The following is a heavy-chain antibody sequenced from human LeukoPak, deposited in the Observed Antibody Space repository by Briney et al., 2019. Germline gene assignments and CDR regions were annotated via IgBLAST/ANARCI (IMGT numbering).Heavy chain of an antibody. Sequence: SETLSLTCAVYGGSFSGYYWSSIRQPPGKGLEWIGEINHSGSTNYNPSLKSRVTISVDTSKNQFSLKLSSVTAADTAVYYRARGRTIWFGECNAFDIWGQGTMVTVSS. D-gene: IGHD3-10*01. J-gene: IGHJ3*02. CDR2: INHSGST. CDR1: GGSFSGYY. V-gene: IGHV4-34*01. CDR3: ARGRTIWFGECNAFDI.